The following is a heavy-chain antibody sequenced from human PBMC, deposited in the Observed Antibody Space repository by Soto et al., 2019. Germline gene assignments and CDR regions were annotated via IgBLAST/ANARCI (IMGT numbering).Heavy chain of an antibody. Sequence: EVQLLDPGGGLVQPGGSLRLSCAASGFTFNNYAMTWVRQAPGKGLEWVSAISGGGDTTSYADSVKGRFTVSRDGSKNTLYLQMSSLRAEDTALYYCAKGRGGSGSLTPRVDFWGQGTLVTVSS. CDR1: GFTFNNYA. CDR2: ISGGGDTT. CDR3: AKGRGGSGSLTPRVDF. J-gene: IGHJ4*02. V-gene: IGHV3-23*01. D-gene: IGHD3-10*01.